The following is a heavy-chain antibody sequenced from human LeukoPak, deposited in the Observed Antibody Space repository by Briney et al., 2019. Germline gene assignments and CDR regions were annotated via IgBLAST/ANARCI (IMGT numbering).Heavy chain of an antibody. Sequence: GXXLRLSCAASGFAFSSYAMSWVCQAPGKGLEWVSAISGSGGSTYYADSVKGRFTISRDNSKNTLYLQMNSLRAEDTAVYYCAKDGFRLGSAFWGQGTLVTVSS. J-gene: IGHJ4*02. CDR2: ISGSGGST. CDR1: GFAFSSYA. D-gene: IGHD3-16*01. CDR3: AKDGFRLGSAF. V-gene: IGHV3-23*01.